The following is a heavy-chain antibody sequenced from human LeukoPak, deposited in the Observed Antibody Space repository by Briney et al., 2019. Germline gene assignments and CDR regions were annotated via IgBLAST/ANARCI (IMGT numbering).Heavy chain of an antibody. Sequence: GASVKVSCKASGYTFTGYYMHWVRQAPGQGLEWMGWINPNSGGTNYAQKFQGRVTMTRDTSISTAYMELSRLRSDDTAVYYCARVRHYGSGTFLWAPSFDIWGQGTTVTVSS. CDR3: ARVRHYGSGTFLWAPSFDI. CDR1: GYTFTGYY. J-gene: IGHJ3*02. V-gene: IGHV1-2*02. CDR2: INPNSGGT. D-gene: IGHD3-10*01.